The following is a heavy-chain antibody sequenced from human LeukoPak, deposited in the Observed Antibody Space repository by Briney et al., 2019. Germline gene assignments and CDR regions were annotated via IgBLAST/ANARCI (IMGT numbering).Heavy chain of an antibody. D-gene: IGHD6-13*01. J-gene: IGHJ4*02. CDR1: GYTFTTYW. V-gene: IGHV3-74*01. CDR2: INSDGSNT. CDR3: IRDSSSSFDY. Sequence: GGSLRLSCAASGYTFTTYWIHWVRQAPGKGLVWVSLINSDGSNTGYADSVRGRFTISRDNAKNMVYLQMNSLRAEDTAVYYCIRDSSSSFDYWGQGTLVTVSS.